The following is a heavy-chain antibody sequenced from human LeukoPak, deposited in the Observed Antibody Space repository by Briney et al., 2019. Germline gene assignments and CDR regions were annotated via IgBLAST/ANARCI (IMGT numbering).Heavy chain of an antibody. CDR3: AKIERWLVHGFDR. D-gene: IGHD6-19*01. Sequence: GGSLRLSCADSGFTFSSYAMSWVRPAPGKGLEWVSSVSGNGGSTYYADSVKGRFTISRDNSRNTFYLQMNSPRDEDTAVYYGAKIERWLVHGFDRWGRGTLVTVSS. J-gene: IGHJ2*01. V-gene: IGHV3-23*01. CDR1: GFTFSSYA. CDR2: VSGNGGST.